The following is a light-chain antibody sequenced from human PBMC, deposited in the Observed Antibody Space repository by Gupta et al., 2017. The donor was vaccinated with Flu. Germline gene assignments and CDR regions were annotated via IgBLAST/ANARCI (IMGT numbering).Light chain of an antibody. V-gene: IGLV3-21*02. J-gene: IGLJ2*01. CDR2: DDI. CDR1: NIGSKS. Sequence: SYVLAQPPSVSVAPGQTARITCGGNNIGSKSVHWYQQKPSQAPVLVVSDDIDRPSGIPERFSGSNSGNTATLTISRVEAGDGADYYCQVWDSSNDHVVFGGGTKLTVL. CDR3: QVWDSSNDHVV.